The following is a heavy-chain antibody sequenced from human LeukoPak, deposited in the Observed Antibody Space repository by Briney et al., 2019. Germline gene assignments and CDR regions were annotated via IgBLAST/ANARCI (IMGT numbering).Heavy chain of an antibody. J-gene: IGHJ5*01. D-gene: IGHD1-26*01. CDR3: ARASGSYWWFDS. CDR2: VNPNSGDT. V-gene: IGHV1-2*02. CDR1: GYTFIGYY. Sequence: ASVKVSCKASGYTFIGYYIHWVRQAPGQGLEWMGCVNPNSGDTNYAQKFQGSVTMTRDTSISTVYMELSRLRSDDTAVYYCARASGSYWWFDSWGQGTLVTVSS.